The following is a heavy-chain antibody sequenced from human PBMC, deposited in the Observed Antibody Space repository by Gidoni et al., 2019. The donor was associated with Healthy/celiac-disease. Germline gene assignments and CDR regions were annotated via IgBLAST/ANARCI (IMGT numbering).Heavy chain of an antibody. J-gene: IGHJ5*02. Sequence: EVQLVQSGAEVKKPGESLKISCEGSGYSFSNYWIGWVRPMPGKGLEWLGIIYPGDSDTRYSLSSEGQVTISADKSISTAYLQWSSLKASDTAMYYCARQEAYSRSWSWRGWFAPWGQGTLVTVSS. CDR2: IYPGDSDT. V-gene: IGHV5-51*01. CDR1: GYSFSNYW. CDR3: ARQEAYSRSWSWRGWFAP. D-gene: IGHD6-13*01.